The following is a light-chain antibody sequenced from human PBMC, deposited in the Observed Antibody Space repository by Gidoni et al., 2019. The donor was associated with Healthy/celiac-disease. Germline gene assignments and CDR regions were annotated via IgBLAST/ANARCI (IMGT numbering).Light chain of an antibody. J-gene: IGKJ3*01. V-gene: IGKV1-39*01. CDR3: QQSYSTPFT. CDR2: AAS. CDR1: QSISSY. Sequence: DTQMTHSPPTLSASVCDRVTINSRASQSISSYLTWYQQKPGKAPKLLIYAASSLQSGVPSRFSGSGSGTDFTLTISSLQPEDFATYYCQQSYSTPFTFGPGTKVDIK.